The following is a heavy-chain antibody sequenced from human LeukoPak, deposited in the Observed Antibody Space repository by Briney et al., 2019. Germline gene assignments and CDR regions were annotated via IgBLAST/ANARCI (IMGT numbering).Heavy chain of an antibody. V-gene: IGHV1-58*01. D-gene: IGHD3-22*01. CDR1: GFTFTSSA. Sequence: SVKVSCKASGFTFTSSAVQWVRQARGQRLEWIGWIVVGSGNTNYAQKFQERVTITRDMSTSTAYMELSSLRSEDTAVYYCAAAPHYYDSSGSDYWGQGTLVTVSS. CDR3: AAAPHYYDSSGSDY. J-gene: IGHJ4*02. CDR2: IVVGSGNT.